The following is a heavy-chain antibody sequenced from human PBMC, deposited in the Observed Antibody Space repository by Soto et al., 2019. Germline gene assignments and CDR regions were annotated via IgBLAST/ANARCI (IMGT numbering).Heavy chain of an antibody. D-gene: IGHD5-12*01. CDR1: GYTFTGYY. V-gene: IGHV1-2*02. CDR2: INPNSDST. CDR3: EKDSPIGSVFSGHDDIDS. J-gene: IGHJ4*02. Sequence: ASVKVSCKASGYTFTGYYMHWVRQAPGQGLEWMGWINPNSDSTNYAQKFQGRVTITADKSTSTAYMEVSSLRPEDTAVYYCEKDSPIGSVFSGHDDIDSWGQGTPVTVSS.